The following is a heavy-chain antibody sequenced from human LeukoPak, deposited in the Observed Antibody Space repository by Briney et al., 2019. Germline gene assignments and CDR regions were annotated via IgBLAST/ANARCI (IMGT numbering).Heavy chain of an antibody. D-gene: IGHD4-17*01. V-gene: IGHV1-18*01. CDR1: GYTFTSYG. J-gene: IGHJ4*02. CDR2: ISAYNGNT. Sequence: GASVKVSCXASGYTFTSYGISWVRQAPGQGLEWMGWISAYNGNTNYAQKLQGRVTMTTDTSTSTAYMELRGLRSDDTAVYYCAREAVTTVFDYWGQGTLVTVSS. CDR3: AREAVTTVFDY.